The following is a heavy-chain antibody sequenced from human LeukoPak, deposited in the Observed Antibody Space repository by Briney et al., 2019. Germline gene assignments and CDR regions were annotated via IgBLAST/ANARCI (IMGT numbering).Heavy chain of an antibody. D-gene: IGHD3-10*01. V-gene: IGHV4-31*03. CDR3: ARDRMVRGVTYYYMDV. CDR1: GGSISSGGYY. CDR2: IYYSGST. Sequence: SETLSLTCTVSGGSISSGGYYWGWIRQHPGKGLEWIGYIYYSGSTYYNPSLKSRVTISVDTSKNQFSLKLSSVTAADTAVYYCARDRMVRGVTYYYMDVWGKGTTVTVSS. J-gene: IGHJ6*03.